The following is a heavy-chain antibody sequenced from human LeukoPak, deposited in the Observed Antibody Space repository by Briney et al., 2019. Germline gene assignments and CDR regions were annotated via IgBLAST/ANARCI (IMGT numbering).Heavy chain of an antibody. CDR1: GGSISGYY. V-gene: IGHV4-34*01. CDR2: INHSRST. J-gene: IGHJ4*02. Sequence: PSETLSLTCAVYGGSISGYYWSWIRQPPGKGLEWIGEINHSRSTNYNPSLKSRVTISVDMSKNQFSLKLSSVTAADTAVYYCARVNINNWHSCDYWGQGTLVTVSS. CDR3: ARVNINNWHSCDY. D-gene: IGHD1-1*01.